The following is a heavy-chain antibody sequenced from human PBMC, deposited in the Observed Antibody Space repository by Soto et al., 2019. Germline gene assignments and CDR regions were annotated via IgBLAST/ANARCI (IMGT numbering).Heavy chain of an antibody. CDR3: ERVQWLAYFDY. Sequence: EVQLVESGGGLVQPGGSLRLSCAASGFTFSSYWMSWVRQAPGKGLEWVANIKQDGSEKYYVDSVKGRFTISRDNAKNSLYLQMNSLRAEETAVYYCERVQWLAYFDYWGQGTLVTVSS. V-gene: IGHV3-7*01. CDR1: GFTFSSYW. J-gene: IGHJ4*02. CDR2: IKQDGSEK. D-gene: IGHD6-19*01.